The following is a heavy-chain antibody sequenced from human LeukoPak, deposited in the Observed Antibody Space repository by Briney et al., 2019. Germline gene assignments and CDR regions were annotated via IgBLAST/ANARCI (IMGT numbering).Heavy chain of an antibody. D-gene: IGHD3-3*01. V-gene: IGHV4-59*01. CDR1: GGSISSYY. Sequence: SETLSLTCTVSGGSISSYYWSWIRQSPGKGLEWIGYIYYSGSTNYNPSLKSRVTISVDTSKNQFSLKLSSVTAADTAVYYCARAPSGYSKNYFDYWGQGTLVTVSS. J-gene: IGHJ4*02. CDR3: ARAPSGYSKNYFDY. CDR2: IYYSGST.